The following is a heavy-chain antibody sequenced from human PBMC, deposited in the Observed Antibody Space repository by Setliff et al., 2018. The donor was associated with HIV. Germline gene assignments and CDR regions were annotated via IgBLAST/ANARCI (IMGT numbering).Heavy chain of an antibody. Sequence: SETLSLTCTVSGGSISSYYWSWIRQPPGKGLEWIGHIYIGSTNYNPSLKSRVTISADTSKNQFSLKLSSVTAADTAVYYCARLTRDGYNYCLDYWGQGTLVTVSS. J-gene: IGHJ4*02. V-gene: IGHV4-4*08. CDR1: GGSISSYY. CDR2: IYIGST. CDR3: ARLTRDGYNYCLDY. D-gene: IGHD5-12*01.